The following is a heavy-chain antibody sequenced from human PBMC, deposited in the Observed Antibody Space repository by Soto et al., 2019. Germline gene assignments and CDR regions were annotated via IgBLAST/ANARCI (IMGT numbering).Heavy chain of an antibody. CDR2: IIPIFGTP. Sequence: QVQLVQSGAEVKKPGSSVKVSCKASGGTFNNYAISWVRQAPGQGLEWLGGIIPIFGTPQYAQRFQGRVTITADKSTDTVYLELRFDDAAVYYCARSEYTDLNFYAMDVWGQGTTVTVSS. CDR3: ARSEYTDLNFYAMDV. D-gene: IGHD2-21*02. CDR1: GGTFNNYA. V-gene: IGHV1-69*06. J-gene: IGHJ6*02.